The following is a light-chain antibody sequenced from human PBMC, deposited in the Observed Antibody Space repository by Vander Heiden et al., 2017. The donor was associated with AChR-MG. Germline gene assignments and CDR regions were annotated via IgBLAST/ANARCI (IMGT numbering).Light chain of an antibody. V-gene: IGKV2-28*01. CDR2: LGS. CDR3: MQVLQTPFT. Sequence: DIVVTQSPLSLPVTPGEPASISCRSSQSLLNSNGYNYLDWFLKKPGQSPKLLIYLGSYRASGVPDRFSGSGSGTDFTLKISRVEAEDVGVYYCMQVLQTPFTFGPGTKVDIK. CDR1: QSLLNSNGYNY. J-gene: IGKJ3*01.